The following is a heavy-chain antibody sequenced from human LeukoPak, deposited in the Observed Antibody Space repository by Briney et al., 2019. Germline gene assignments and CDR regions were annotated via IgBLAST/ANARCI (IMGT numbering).Heavy chain of an antibody. V-gene: IGHV1-18*01. D-gene: IGHD4-11*01. Sequence: GASVKVSCKASGYTFTTYGISWVRQAPGQGLEWVGWISPYNGDTNYAQKLQGRVTMTTDTSTSTAYMELRSLRVDDTAVYFCARGPSFSNSLYYYYYYMDVWAKGTAVTVSS. CDR2: ISPYNGDT. J-gene: IGHJ6*03. CDR1: GYTFTTYG. CDR3: ARGPSFSNSLYYYYYYMDV.